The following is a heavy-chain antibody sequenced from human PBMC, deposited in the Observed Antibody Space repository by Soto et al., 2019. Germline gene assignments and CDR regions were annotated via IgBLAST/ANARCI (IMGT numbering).Heavy chain of an antibody. D-gene: IGHD2-2*01. CDR3: ARGIGEDIVVVPAAFHYYYMDV. J-gene: IGHJ6*03. CDR2: ITHSGST. Sequence: QVQLQQWGAGLLKPSETLSLTCAVYGGSFSGYYWSWIRQPPGKGLAWIGEITHSGSTNYNPSLKSRVPISVDTSKHQFSLKLSSVTAADTAVYYCARGIGEDIVVVPAAFHYYYMDVWGKGTTVTVSS. CDR1: GGSFSGYY. V-gene: IGHV4-34*01.